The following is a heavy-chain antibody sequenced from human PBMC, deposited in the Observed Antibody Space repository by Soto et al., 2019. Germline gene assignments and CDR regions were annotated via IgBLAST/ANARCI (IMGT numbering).Heavy chain of an antibody. V-gene: IGHV3-64D*06. CDR1: GFTFSSYA. Sequence: GSLRLSCSASGFTFSSYAVHWVRQAPGKGLEYVSAISSNGGSTYYADSVKGRFTISRDNSKNTLYLQMSSLRAEDTAVYYCVKEALISRGWTDYYYGMDVWGQGTTVTVSS. J-gene: IGHJ6*02. CDR2: ISSNGGST. D-gene: IGHD3-3*02. CDR3: VKEALISRGWTDYYYGMDV.